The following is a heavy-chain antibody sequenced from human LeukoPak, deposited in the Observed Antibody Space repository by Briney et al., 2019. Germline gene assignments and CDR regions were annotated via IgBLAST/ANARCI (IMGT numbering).Heavy chain of an antibody. CDR3: ARAYSNYVDWGFARFFDY. CDR1: RFTFTSYS. V-gene: IGHV3-21*01. CDR2: ISSSGSCI. J-gene: IGHJ4*02. Sequence: PGGSLRLSCAASRFTFTSYSMNWVRQAPGKGLEWVSSISSSGSCIYYADSVKGRFTISRDNAKNSLYLQMNSLRAEDTAVYYCARAYSNYVDWGFARFFDYWGQGTLVTVSS. D-gene: IGHD4-11*01.